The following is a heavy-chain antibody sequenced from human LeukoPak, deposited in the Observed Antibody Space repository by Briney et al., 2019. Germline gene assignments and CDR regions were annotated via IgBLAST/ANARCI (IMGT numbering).Heavy chain of an antibody. V-gene: IGHV3-9*01. CDR2: ISWNSGSI. CDR1: GFTFDDYA. Sequence: GGSLRLSCAASGFTFDDYAIHWVRQAPGKGLEWVSGISWNSGSIGYADSVKGRFTISRDNAKNSLYLQMNSLIAEDTPLYYFAKDAWYSSGLFDYWGKGTLVTVS. CDR3: AKDAWYSSGLFDY. J-gene: IGHJ4*02. D-gene: IGHD6-19*01.